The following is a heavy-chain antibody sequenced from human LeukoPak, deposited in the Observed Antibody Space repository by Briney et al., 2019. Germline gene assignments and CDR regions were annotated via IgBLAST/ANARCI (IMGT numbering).Heavy chain of an antibody. D-gene: IGHD6-6*01. V-gene: IGHV3-7*01. CDR2: INQDASEI. J-gene: IGHJ5*02. CDR1: GFTFRSYW. CDR3: ASSSYSSSSS. Sequence: GGSLRLSCAASGFTFRSYWMIWVRQAPGKGLEWVANINQDASEIYYMGSVEGRFTISRDNAKNSLFLQMNSLRAEDTDVYYCASSSYSSSSSWGQGTLVTVSS.